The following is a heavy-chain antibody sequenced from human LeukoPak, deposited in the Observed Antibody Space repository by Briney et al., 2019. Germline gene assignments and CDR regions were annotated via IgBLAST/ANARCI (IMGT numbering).Heavy chain of an antibody. D-gene: IGHD4-17*01. CDR2: FYHSGRS. CDR3: AGGYGEHAFDI. J-gene: IGHJ3*02. V-gene: IGHV4-30-2*01. CDR1: GGSVSSCGLH. Sequence: SETLSLTCAVSGGSVSSCGLHWIWLGPPQGKGLEWIGYFYHSGRSYKNPSLKRRITISVDRSKNQFSLKLSSVTAADTAVYYCAGGYGEHAFDIWGEGTMGTVSS.